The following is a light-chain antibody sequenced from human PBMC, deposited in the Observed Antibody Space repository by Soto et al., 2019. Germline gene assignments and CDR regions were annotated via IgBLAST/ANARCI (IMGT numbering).Light chain of an antibody. Sequence: QSALTQPASVSGSPGQSINISCTGASGDVGRYNSVSWYQQHPGKAPKLLIYEVTNRPSGVSDRFSGSKSGNTASLTISGLQSEDEADYYCSSYASGRTLYVFGTGTKVT. CDR3: SSYASGRTLYV. CDR2: EVT. CDR1: SGDVGRYNS. V-gene: IGLV2-14*01. J-gene: IGLJ1*01.